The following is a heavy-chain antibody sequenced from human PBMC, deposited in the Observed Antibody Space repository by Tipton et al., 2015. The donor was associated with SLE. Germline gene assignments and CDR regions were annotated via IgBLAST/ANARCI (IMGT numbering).Heavy chain of an antibody. CDR2: INHSGST. CDR3: ARASGCTGGVCPTSSSWDAWYFDY. CDR1: GGSFSGYY. V-gene: IGHV4-34*01. D-gene: IGHD2-8*02. J-gene: IGHJ4*02. Sequence: LRLSCAVYGGSFSGYYWSWIRQPPGKGLEWIGEINHSGSTNYNPSLKSRVTISVDTSKNQFSLKLSSVTAADTAVYYCARASGCTGGVCPTSSSWDAWYFDYWGQGTLVTVSS.